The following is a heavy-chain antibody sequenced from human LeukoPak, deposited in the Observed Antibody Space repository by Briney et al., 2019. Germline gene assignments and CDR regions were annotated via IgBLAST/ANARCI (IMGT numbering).Heavy chain of an antibody. CDR2: INPNSGGT. D-gene: IGHD3-10*01. CDR1: GYSFTAYY. J-gene: IGHJ3*02. V-gene: IGHV1-2*02. CDR3: ARDRDPSSPYDAFDI. Sequence: AASVRVSCKASGYSFTAYYIHWVRQAPGQGLEWMGWINPNSGGTNYAQKFQGRVTMTRDTSISTAYIELSRLRSDDTAVYYCARDRDPSSPYDAFDIWGQGTMVTVSS.